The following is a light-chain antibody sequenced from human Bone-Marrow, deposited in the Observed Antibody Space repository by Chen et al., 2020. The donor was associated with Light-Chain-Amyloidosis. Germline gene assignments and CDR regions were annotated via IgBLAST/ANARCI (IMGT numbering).Light chain of an antibody. CDR3: SSYAGSNNLV. Sequence: SALPQPPSASGSPGQSVTISCTGTSSDVGGYNYVSWYQQHPGKAPKLMIYEVSKRPSGVPDRFSGSKSGNTASLTVSGLQAEDEADYYCSSYAGSNNLVFGGGTKLTVL. J-gene: IGLJ3*02. CDR1: SSDVGGYNY. V-gene: IGLV2-8*01. CDR2: EVS.